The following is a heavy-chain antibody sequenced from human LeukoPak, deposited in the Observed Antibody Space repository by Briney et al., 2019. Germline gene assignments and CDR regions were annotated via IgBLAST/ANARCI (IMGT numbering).Heavy chain of an antibody. V-gene: IGHV5-51*01. Sequence: GESLKISCKASGYSFTSYWIGWVRQMPGKGLEWMGIIYPGDSDTRYGPSFQGQVTISADKSISTAYLQWSSLKASDTAMYYCARPANPVTTGIFDYWGQGTLVTVSS. J-gene: IGHJ4*02. CDR2: IYPGDSDT. CDR3: ARPANPVTTGIFDY. D-gene: IGHD4-17*01. CDR1: GYSFTSYW.